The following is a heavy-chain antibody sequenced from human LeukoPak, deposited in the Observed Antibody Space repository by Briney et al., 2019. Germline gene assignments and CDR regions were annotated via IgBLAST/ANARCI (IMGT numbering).Heavy chain of an antibody. Sequence: KSSETLSLTCTVSGGPISSGGYYWSWIRQPPGKGLEWIGYIYHSGSTYYNPSLKSRVTISVDRSKNQFSLKLSSVTAADTAVYYCARDSIAAAPGYWGQGTLVTVSS. CDR3: ARDSIAAAPGY. J-gene: IGHJ4*02. CDR1: GGPISSGGYY. V-gene: IGHV4-30-2*01. D-gene: IGHD6-13*01. CDR2: IYHSGST.